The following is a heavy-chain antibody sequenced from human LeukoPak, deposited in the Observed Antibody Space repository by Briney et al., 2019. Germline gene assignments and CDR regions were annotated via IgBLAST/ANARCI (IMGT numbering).Heavy chain of an antibody. CDR2: INSDGSST. V-gene: IGHV3-74*01. CDR1: GFTFSRYW. CDR3: VLDLFSSFAFDI. D-gene: IGHD3/OR15-3a*01. J-gene: IGHJ3*02. Sequence: GGSLRLSCAASGFTFSRYWMHWVRQAPGKGLLWVSRINSDGSSTYYADSVKGRFTTSRDNAKNALHLQMNSLTAEDTAVYYCVLDLFSSFAFDIWGQGTMVTVSS.